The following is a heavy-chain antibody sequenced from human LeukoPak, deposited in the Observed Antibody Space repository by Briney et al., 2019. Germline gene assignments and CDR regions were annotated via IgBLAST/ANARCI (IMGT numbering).Heavy chain of an antibody. J-gene: IGHJ4*02. D-gene: IGHD3-22*01. V-gene: IGHV4-59*07. CDR1: GGSISSYY. CDR2: IYYSGST. CDR3: ARLSSGYLYYFDY. Sequence: SDTLSPTCTVSGGSISSYYWSWIRHPPGKGLEWIGYIYYSGSTNYNPSLKSRVTISVDTSKNQFSLKLSSVTAADTAVYYCARLSSGYLYYFDYWGQGTLVTVSS.